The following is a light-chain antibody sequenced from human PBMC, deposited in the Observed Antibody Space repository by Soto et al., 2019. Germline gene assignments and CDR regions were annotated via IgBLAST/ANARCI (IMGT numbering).Light chain of an antibody. CDR1: SSNIGSKT. CDR2: SNY. Sequence: QSVLTQPPSASGTPGQRVTISCSGSSSNIGSKTVNWYQQLPGTAPKLLIYSNYQRPSGVPDRFSGSKSGTSASLAISGLQSEDEVDYYCYAWDASRTGHVFGPGNNVPVL. J-gene: IGLJ1*01. V-gene: IGLV1-44*01. CDR3: YAWDASRTGHV.